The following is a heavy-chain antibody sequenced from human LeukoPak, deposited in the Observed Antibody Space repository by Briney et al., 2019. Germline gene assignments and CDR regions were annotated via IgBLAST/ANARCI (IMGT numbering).Heavy chain of an antibody. CDR1: PFTFNGSW. V-gene: IGHV3-7*01. Sequence: GGSLRLSCADAPFTFNGSWMNSVRQAPGKGLEWVANMDPTGSQKRYVDSVRGRFTISKDNPGASLYLDMHSLRAEDTAIYYCAIWTSGNYWGQGTLVTVSS. CDR2: MDPTGSQK. D-gene: IGHD1-1*01. J-gene: IGHJ4*02. CDR3: AIWTSGNY.